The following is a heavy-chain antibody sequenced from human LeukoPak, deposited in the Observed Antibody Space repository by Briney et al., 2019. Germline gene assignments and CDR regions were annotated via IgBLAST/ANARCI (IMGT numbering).Heavy chain of an antibody. Sequence: ASVKVSCKTSGYTFTSYAIIWVRQAPGQGLECMGWISTYTGNTDYAQKLQGRVTMTTDTSTSTAYMELRSLSSDDTAVYYCARVLVVSSDAFDIWGQGTMVTVSS. J-gene: IGHJ3*02. V-gene: IGHV1-18*01. CDR2: ISTYTGNT. CDR1: GYTFTSYA. CDR3: ARVLVVSSDAFDI. D-gene: IGHD3-22*01.